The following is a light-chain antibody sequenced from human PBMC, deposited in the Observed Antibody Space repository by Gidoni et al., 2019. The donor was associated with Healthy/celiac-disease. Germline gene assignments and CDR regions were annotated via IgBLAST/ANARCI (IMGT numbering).Light chain of an antibody. CDR3: QGWGSSTVV. CDR1: KVGDKY. CDR2: QDS. Sequence: SYELTQPPSVSVSPGQTASITCSGDKVGDKYACWYQQKPGQSPVLVIYQDSKRPSGIPERFSGYNAGNTATMTSRGNQAKDEADYCCQGWGSSTVVFGGGTKLTVL. J-gene: IGLJ2*01. V-gene: IGLV3-1*01.